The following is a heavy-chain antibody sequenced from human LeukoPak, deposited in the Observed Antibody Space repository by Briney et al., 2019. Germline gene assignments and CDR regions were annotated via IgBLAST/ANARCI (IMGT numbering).Heavy chain of an antibody. V-gene: IGHV3-23*01. J-gene: IGHJ4*02. CDR3: APLAVADNSFDY. Sequence: PGGPLRLSCTASGFTFSGYAMNWVRQAPGKGLEWVSAVGTSGSTYYADSVKGRFTISRDNSKNTLYLQMNSLRAEDTAVYYCAPLAVADNSFDYWGQGTLVTVSS. CDR1: GFTFSGYA. CDR2: VGTSGST. D-gene: IGHD6-19*01.